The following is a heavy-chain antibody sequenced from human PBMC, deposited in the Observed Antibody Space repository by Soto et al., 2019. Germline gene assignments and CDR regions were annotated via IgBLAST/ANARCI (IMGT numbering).Heavy chain of an antibody. J-gene: IGHJ4*02. CDR3: TKWDGYGDY. CDR2: ISAGGDLS. CDR1: GFVFGRNS. V-gene: IGHV3-23*01. Sequence: EVPRLESGRDVIHPGGSLRLSCAAYGFVFGRNSMACVRQPPGKGLEWVAGISAGGDLSWHADFVKGRFTISRDNSKNMVYLQTNSRRVDDPAVYVSTKWDGYGDYCARGALVTVS. D-gene: IGHD5-12*01.